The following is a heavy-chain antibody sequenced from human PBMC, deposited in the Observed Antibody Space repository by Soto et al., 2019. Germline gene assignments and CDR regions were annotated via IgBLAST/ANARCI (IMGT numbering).Heavy chain of an antibody. CDR2: IYTGGDT. V-gene: IGHV3-53*02. Sequence: VQLLETGGGLIQPGGSLTLSCAASGFSVKNSYINWVRQSPGKGLEWVAVIYTGGDTYYGGSVMGRFSISRDNHNNVVYLQTSSLRVDDTAVYYCVREVSRAGVSCGGLCYGWYFALWAPGTLVEVSA. CDR3: VREVSRAGVSCGGLCYGWYFAL. D-gene: IGHD2-8*02. J-gene: IGHJ2*01. CDR1: GFSVKNSY.